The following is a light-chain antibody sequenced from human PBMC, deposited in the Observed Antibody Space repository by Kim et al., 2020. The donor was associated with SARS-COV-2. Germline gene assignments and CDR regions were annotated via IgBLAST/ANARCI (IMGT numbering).Light chain of an antibody. CDR2: GAS. V-gene: IGKV3-15*01. CDR1: QSVNSR. Sequence: SPGQRATLYCKAMQSVNSRVTWYRQKPGQAPRRVVWGASTRATGIPDRFSGRGSGTDYTLTITSLQPEDFATDYWQQDKSWPPLTFGGGTKVEIK. J-gene: IGKJ4*01. CDR3: QQDKSWPPLT.